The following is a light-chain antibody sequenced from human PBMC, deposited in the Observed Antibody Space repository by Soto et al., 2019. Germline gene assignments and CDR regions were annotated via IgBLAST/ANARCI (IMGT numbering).Light chain of an antibody. Sequence: DIQLTQSPSFLSASVGDRVTITCRASQGIKDFLAWYQQKPGKAPKLLIYAASTLQAGVPTRFSGLASGTEFTLTINNLQPADSATYYCQQFNSYPLTFGGGTKVEIK. CDR2: AAS. CDR3: QQFNSYPLT. V-gene: IGKV1-9*01. J-gene: IGKJ4*01. CDR1: QGIKDF.